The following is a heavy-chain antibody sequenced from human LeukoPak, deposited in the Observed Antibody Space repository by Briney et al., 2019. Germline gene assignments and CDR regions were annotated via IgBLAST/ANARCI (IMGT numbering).Heavy chain of an antibody. V-gene: IGHV1-69*05. J-gene: IGHJ5*02. Sequence: ASVKVSCKASGYTFTGYYMHWVRQAPGQGLEWMGGIIPIFGTANYAQKFQGRVTITTDESTSTAYMELSSLRSEDTAVYYCARDSWWFDPWGQGTLVTVSS. CDR3: ARDSWWFDP. CDR2: IIPIFGTA. CDR1: GYTFTGYY.